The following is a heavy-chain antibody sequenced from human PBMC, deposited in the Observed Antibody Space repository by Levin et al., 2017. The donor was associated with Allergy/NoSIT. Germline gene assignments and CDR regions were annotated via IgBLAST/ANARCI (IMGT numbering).Heavy chain of an antibody. CDR3: ARVDGGHGGLWDY. V-gene: IGHV3-7*04. CDR2: INQDGSVE. J-gene: IGHJ4*02. CDR1: GFTFNNYW. D-gene: IGHD2-21*01. Sequence: GESLKISCAASGFTFNNYWMSWVRQAPGKGLEWVANINQDGSVEKYVDSVKGRFTISRDNAKNSLYLQMNSLTAEETAVYYCARVDGGHGGLWDYWGQGNLVTVSS.